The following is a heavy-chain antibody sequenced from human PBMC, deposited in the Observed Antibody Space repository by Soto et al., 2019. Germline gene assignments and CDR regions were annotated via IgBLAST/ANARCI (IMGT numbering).Heavy chain of an antibody. J-gene: IGHJ4*02. CDR2: MNPNSGNT. CDR3: ATWNVDTAMVTAY. D-gene: IGHD5-18*01. Sequence: QVPLVQSGVGVKKPGASVKVSCKASGYTFTSYDINWVRQATGHGLEWMGWMNPNSGNTGYAQKFQGRVTMTRNTSISTAYMELSSLRSEATAVYYCATWNVDTAMVTAYWGQGTLVIVSS. V-gene: IGHV1-8*01. CDR1: GYTFTSYD.